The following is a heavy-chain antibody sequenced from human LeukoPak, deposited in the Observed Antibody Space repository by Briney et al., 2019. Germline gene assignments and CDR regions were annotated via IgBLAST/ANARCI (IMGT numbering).Heavy chain of an antibody. CDR2: IYYSGST. J-gene: IGHJ5*02. CDR1: GGSISSYY. Sequence: SETLSLTCTVSGGSISSYYWSWTRQPPGKGLEWIGYIYYSGSTNYNPSLKSRVTISVDTSKNQFSLKLSSVTAADTAVYYCARGRYYYDSSGYGNWFDPWGQGTLVTVSS. CDR3: ARGRYYYDSSGYGNWFDP. V-gene: IGHV4-59*01. D-gene: IGHD3-22*01.